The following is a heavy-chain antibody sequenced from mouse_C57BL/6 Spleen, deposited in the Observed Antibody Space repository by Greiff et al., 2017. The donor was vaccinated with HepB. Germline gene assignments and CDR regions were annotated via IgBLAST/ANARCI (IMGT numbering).Heavy chain of an antibody. CDR3: ARSYYGSLSMDY. D-gene: IGHD1-1*01. V-gene: IGHV5-16*01. Sequence: EVKVVESEGGLVQPGSSMKLSCTASGFTFSDYYMAWVRQVPEKGLEWVANINYDGSSTYYLDSLKSRFIISRDNAKNILYLQMSSLKSEDTATYYCARSYYGSLSMDYWGQGTSVTVSS. CDR2: INYDGSST. CDR1: GFTFSDYY. J-gene: IGHJ4*01.